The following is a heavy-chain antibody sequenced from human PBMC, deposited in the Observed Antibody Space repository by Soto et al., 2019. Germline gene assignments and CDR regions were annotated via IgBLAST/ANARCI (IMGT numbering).Heavy chain of an antibody. CDR2: ISAYNGNT. Sequence: QVQLVQSGAEVKKPGASVKVSCKASGYTFTSYGISWVRQAPGQGLEWMGWISAYNGNTNYAQKLQGRVTMTTDTSTSTAYMELRSLRSDDTAVYYCARLPFTYYYDSSGYSLHFDYWGQGTLVTVSS. CDR3: ARLPFTYYYDSSGYSLHFDY. D-gene: IGHD3-22*01. J-gene: IGHJ4*02. CDR1: GYTFTSYG. V-gene: IGHV1-18*01.